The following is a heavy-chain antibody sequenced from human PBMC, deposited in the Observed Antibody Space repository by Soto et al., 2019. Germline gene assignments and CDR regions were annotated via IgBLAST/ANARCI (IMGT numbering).Heavy chain of an antibody. J-gene: IGHJ5*02. CDR2: VIPIFGTA. V-gene: IGHV1-69*12. CDR3: ARDRGPSSGYYPDWFAP. Sequence: QVQLVQSGAEVKKPGSSVKVSCKASGGTFSSYAISWVRQAPGQGLEWMGEVIPIFGTANYAQKFQGRVTTTAGESTSTAYMELSSLRSEDTAVYYCARDRGPSSGYYPDWFAPWGQGTLVTVSS. D-gene: IGHD3-22*01. CDR1: GGTFSSYA.